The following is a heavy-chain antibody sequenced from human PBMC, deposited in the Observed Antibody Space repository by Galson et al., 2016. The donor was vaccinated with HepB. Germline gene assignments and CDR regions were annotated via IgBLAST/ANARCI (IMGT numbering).Heavy chain of an antibody. CDR1: GFTVSSDY. J-gene: IGHJ6*04. CDR2: IYSGGDT. Sequence: SLRLSCAVSGFTVSSDYMSWVRQAPGKELEWVSVIYSGGDTYYADSVKGRFTISRDNSKNKLYLQMSSLRTADTAVYFCARGPGLGKRIGGWGKGTTVTVSS. V-gene: IGHV3-66*02. D-gene: IGHD3/OR15-3a*01. CDR3: ARGPGLGKRIGG.